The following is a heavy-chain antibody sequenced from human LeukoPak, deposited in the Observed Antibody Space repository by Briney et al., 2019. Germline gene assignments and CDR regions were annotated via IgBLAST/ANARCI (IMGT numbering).Heavy chain of an antibody. D-gene: IGHD5-18*01. CDR3: AKAPIERYSYGFYFDY. Sequence: PGGSLRLSCAASGFTFDDYAMHWVRQAPGKGLEWVSGISWNSGSIDYADSVKGRFTISRDNAKNSLYLQMNSLRAEDTALYYCAKAPIERYSYGFYFDYWGQGTLVTVSS. CDR2: ISWNSGSI. J-gene: IGHJ4*02. CDR1: GFTFDDYA. V-gene: IGHV3-9*01.